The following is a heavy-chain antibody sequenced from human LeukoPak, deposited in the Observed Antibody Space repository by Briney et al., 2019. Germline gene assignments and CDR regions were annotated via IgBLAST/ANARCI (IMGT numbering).Heavy chain of an antibody. Sequence: GGSLRLSCAASRFTFSNYAMHWVRQAPGKGLEHVSAISSNGGNTHYANSVEGRFTISRDNSKNTLYLQMGSLRAEDMAVYYCARVRIQLWLREAFDIWGQGTMVTVSS. CDR2: ISSNGGNT. CDR1: RFTFSNYA. CDR3: ARVRIQLWLREAFDI. V-gene: IGHV3-64*01. J-gene: IGHJ3*02. D-gene: IGHD5-18*01.